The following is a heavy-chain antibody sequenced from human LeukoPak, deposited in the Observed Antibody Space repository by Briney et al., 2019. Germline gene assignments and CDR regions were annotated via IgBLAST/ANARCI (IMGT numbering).Heavy chain of an antibody. CDR2: IYYSGGT. Sequence: SETLSLTCAVYGGSFSGYYWSWIRQPPGKGLEWIGYIYYSGGTNYNPPLKSRVTISVDTSKNQFSLKLSSVTAADTAVYYCARHRGYSSGWYYFDYWGQGTLVTVSS. CDR3: ARHRGYSSGWYYFDY. J-gene: IGHJ4*02. V-gene: IGHV4-59*08. D-gene: IGHD6-19*01. CDR1: GGSFSGYY.